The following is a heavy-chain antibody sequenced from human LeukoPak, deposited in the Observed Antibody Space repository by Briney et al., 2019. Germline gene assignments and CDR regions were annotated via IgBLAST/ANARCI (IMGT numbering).Heavy chain of an antibody. CDR1: GFTFSSYT. J-gene: IGHJ4*02. CDR3: VPYYDVLTGFYTGY. V-gene: IGHV3-64D*06. D-gene: IGHD3-9*01. Sequence: GVSLRLSCSASGFTFSSYTMHWVRQAPGKGLEYVSAVSSNGRSTDYADSVKGRFTISRDNFKNTMYLQMSSLRAEDTAVYYCVPYYDVLTGFYTGYWGQGTLVRISS. CDR2: VSSNGRST.